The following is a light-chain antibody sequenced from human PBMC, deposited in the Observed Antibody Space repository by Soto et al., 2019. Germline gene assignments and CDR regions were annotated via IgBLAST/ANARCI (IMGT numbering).Light chain of an antibody. J-gene: IGKJ4*01. CDR3: RPYGRSLGFP. CDR1: QSVSSDF. Sequence: EIVLTQTTGTLSLSPVERATLSCRAIQSVSSDFLAWYQEKPGQAPRLLIYGASNRATGIPDRFSGSGSGTDFTLTISRLEPEDFAVYYCRPYGRSLGFPFAGGTKADIK. CDR2: GAS. V-gene: IGKV3-20*01.